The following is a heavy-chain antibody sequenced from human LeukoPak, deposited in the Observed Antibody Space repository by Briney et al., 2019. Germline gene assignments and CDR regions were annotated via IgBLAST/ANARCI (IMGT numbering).Heavy chain of an antibody. Sequence: SETLSLTCTVSGRPINNYYWSWIRQPAGKGLEWIGRIYTRGRTYYNPSLKSRVTMSVDTSQNQFSMKLSSVTAADTAVYYCARGRYCSADICSGGDAFDIWGQGTMVSVSS. D-gene: IGHD2-15*01. CDR1: GRPINNYY. V-gene: IGHV4-4*07. J-gene: IGHJ3*02. CDR2: IYTRGRT. CDR3: ARGRYCSADICSGGDAFDI.